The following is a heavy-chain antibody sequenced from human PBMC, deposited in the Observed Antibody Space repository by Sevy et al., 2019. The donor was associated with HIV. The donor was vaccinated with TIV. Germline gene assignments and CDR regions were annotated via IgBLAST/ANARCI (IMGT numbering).Heavy chain of an antibody. CDR2: IYHSGST. D-gene: IGHD5-18*01. J-gene: IGHJ4*02. Sequence: SETLSLMCSVSGASISSGTYYWGWIRQPPGQGLEWIGSIYHSGSTYYNPSLKSRVSISVDTSKNHFSLKLRSVTAADTAVYYCARVMMIQLSTLGLEYYFDYWGQRTPVTVSS. CDR1: GASISSGTYY. CDR3: ARVMMIQLSTLGLEYYFDY. V-gene: IGHV4-39*02.